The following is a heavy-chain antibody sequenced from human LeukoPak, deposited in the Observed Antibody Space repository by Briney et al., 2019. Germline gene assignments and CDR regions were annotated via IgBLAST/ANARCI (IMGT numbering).Heavy chain of an antibody. CDR3: VGGVGWLSDY. CDR1: GFSLSSYW. CDR2: IEKDGSEK. J-gene: IGHJ4*02. Sequence: GGSLRPSCAASGFSLSSYWMSWVRQAPGKGPEWVANIEKDGSEKNYVDSVKGRFTISRDNAKNLVYLQMNSLRAEDTAVYYCVGGVGWLSDYWGQGTLVTVSS. D-gene: IGHD6-19*01. V-gene: IGHV3-7*04.